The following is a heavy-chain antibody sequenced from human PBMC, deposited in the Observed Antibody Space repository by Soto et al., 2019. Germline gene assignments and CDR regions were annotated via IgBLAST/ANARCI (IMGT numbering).Heavy chain of an antibody. CDR3: ARLEGGYYYYFDY. Sequence: PGGSLRLSCAASGFTFSSYEMNWVRQAPGKGLEWVSYISSSGSTIYYGDSVKGRFTISRDNAKNSLYLQMNSLRAEDTAVYYCARLEGGYYYYFDYWGQGTLVTVSS. CDR2: ISSSGSTI. CDR1: GFTFSSYE. J-gene: IGHJ4*02. V-gene: IGHV3-48*03. D-gene: IGHD3-22*01.